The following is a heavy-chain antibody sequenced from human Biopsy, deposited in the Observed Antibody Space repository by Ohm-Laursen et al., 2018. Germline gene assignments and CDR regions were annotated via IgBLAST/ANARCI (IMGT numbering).Heavy chain of an antibody. D-gene: IGHD2/OR15-2a*01. CDR1: GYSIIPSGPEN. CDR2: IYSGGNT. Sequence: PGTLSLTCTLSGYSIIPSGPENWSWIRQPPGQGLQYIGFIYSGGNTNYNPSLRSRVTMSVDTSKNQFSLRLNSVTAADTAVYYCARGMRTTGWPYFDYWSQGILVTIST. CDR3: ARGMRTTGWPYFDY. J-gene: IGHJ4*02. V-gene: IGHV4-61*01.